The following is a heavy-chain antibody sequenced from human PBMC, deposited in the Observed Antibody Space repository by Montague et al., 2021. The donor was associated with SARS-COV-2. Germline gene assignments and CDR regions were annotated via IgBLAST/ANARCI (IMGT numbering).Heavy chain of an antibody. CDR3: ARVGRQELVRLSGMDV. D-gene: IGHD6-13*01. CDR2: IYYSGST. CDR1: GGSISSSSYY. J-gene: IGHJ6*02. V-gene: IGHV4-39*07. Sequence: SEILSLTCTVSGGSISSSSYYWGWIRQPPGKGLEWIGSIYYSGSTYYNPSLQSRVTISVDTSKNQFSLKLSSVTAADTAGYYCARVGRQELVRLSGMDVWGQGTTVTVSS.